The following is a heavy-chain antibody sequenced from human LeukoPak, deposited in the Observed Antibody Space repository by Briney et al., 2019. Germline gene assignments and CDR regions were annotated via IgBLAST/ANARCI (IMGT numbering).Heavy chain of an antibody. CDR1: GYTFTDYY. CDR2: IKPNNGDT. CDR3: ARRVQSTGVFDY. Sequence: ASVKVSCNASGYTFTDYYMHWVRQAPGQGLEWMGRIKPNNGDTNYAQKFQGRVTMTRDTSINTAYKELSRLESDDTAVYYCARRVQSTGVFDYWGQGTLVTVSS. V-gene: IGHV1-2*06. D-gene: IGHD1-1*01. J-gene: IGHJ4*02.